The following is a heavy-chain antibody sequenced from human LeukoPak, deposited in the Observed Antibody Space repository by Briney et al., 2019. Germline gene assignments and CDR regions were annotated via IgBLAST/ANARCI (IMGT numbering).Heavy chain of an antibody. J-gene: IGHJ4*02. Sequence: SETLSLTCTVSGGSISSYYWSWIRQPPGKGLEWIGYIYYSGSANYNPSLKSRVTISVATSKNQFSLKLSSVTAADTAVYYCARELSSGCDYWGQGTLVTVSS. CDR1: GGSISSYY. CDR2: IYYSGSA. D-gene: IGHD6-19*01. CDR3: ARELSSGCDY. V-gene: IGHV4-59*12.